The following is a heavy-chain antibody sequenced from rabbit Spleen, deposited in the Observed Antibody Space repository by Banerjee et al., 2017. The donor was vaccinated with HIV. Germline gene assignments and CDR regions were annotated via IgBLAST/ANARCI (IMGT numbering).Heavy chain of an antibody. D-gene: IGHD1-1*01. CDR2: IELGSSGFT. CDR3: ARDTSSSFSSYGMDL. V-gene: IGHV1S45*01. Sequence: QEQLVESGGDLVQPEGSLTLTCTASGFSFSSSYYMCWVRQAPGKGLEWIACIELGSSGFTYFASWAKGRFTISKTSSTTVTLHMTSLTAADTATYFCARDTSSSFSSYGMDLWGQGTLVTVS. CDR1: GFSFSSSYY. J-gene: IGHJ6*01.